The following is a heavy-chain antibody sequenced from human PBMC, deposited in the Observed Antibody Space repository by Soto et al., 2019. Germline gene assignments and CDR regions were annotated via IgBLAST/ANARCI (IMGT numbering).Heavy chain of an antibody. D-gene: IGHD6-19*01. V-gene: IGHV3-9*01. CDR2: ISWNSGSI. Sequence: QPGGSLRLSCAASGFTFDDYAMHWVRQAPGKGLEWVSGISWNSGSIGYADSVKGRFTISRDNAKNSLYLQMNSLRAEDTALYYCAKDSLSSGWYYFDYWGQGTLVTVSS. CDR3: AKDSLSSGWYYFDY. CDR1: GFTFDDYA. J-gene: IGHJ4*02.